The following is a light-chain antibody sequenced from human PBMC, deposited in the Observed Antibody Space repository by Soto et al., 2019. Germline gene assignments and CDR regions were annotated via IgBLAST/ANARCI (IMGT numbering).Light chain of an antibody. CDR2: AAS. CDR1: QGISSY. Sequence: AIRMTQSPSSFSASTGDRVTITCRASQGISSYLAWYQQKPGKAPKLLIYAASTLQSGVPSRFTXSGSGTDFTLTISCLQSEDFATYYCQQYYSYPPSFTFGPGTKVDIK. CDR3: QQYYSYPPSFT. J-gene: IGKJ3*01. V-gene: IGKV1-8*01.